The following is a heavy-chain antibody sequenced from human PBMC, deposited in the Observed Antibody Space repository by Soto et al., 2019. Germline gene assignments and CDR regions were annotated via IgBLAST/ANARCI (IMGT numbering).Heavy chain of an antibody. CDR3: ARGVKGKGSYLFGY. V-gene: IGHV4-30-4*08. CDR1: GGSISSYY. CDR2: IYYSGST. Sequence: SETLSLTCTVSGGSISSYYWSWIRQPPGKGLEWIGYIYYSGSTYYNPSLKSRVTISVDTSKNQFSLKLSSVTAADTAVYYCARGVKGKGSYLFGYWGQGTLVTVSS. J-gene: IGHJ4*02. D-gene: IGHD1-26*01.